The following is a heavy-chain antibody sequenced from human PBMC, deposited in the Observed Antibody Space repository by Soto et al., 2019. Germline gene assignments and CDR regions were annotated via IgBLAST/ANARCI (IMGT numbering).Heavy chain of an antibody. J-gene: IGHJ6*02. CDR3: ARDEKMRGERDYYYYGMDV. Sequence: GGSLRLSCAASEFTFSSYAMHWVRQAPGKGLEWVAVISYDGSNKYYADSVKGRFTISRDNSKNTLYLQMNSLRAEDTAVYYCARDEKMRGERDYYYYGMDVWGQGTTVTVSS. CDR1: EFTFSSYA. D-gene: IGHD2-21*01. V-gene: IGHV3-30-3*01. CDR2: ISYDGSNK.